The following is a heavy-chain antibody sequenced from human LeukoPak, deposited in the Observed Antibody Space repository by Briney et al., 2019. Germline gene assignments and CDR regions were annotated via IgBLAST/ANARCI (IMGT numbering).Heavy chain of an antibody. CDR1: DDSFSSHY. CDR2: ISYIGTT. D-gene: IGHD4-17*01. J-gene: IGHJ3*02. Sequence: SETLSLTCAVSDDSFSSHYWTWIRQPPGKGLEWIGYISYIGTTNYNPSLKSRVTLSIDTSKNQFSLKLRSVTAADTAMYYCARDLVTVTKGFDIWGQGTMVSVSS. V-gene: IGHV4-59*11. CDR3: ARDLVTVTKGFDI.